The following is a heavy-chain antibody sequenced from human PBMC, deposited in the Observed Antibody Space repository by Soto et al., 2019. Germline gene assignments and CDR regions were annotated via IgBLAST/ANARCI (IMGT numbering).Heavy chain of an antibody. V-gene: IGHV1-69*13. Sequence: VASVKVSCKASGGTFSSYAISWVRQAPGQGLEWMGGIIPIFGTANYAQKFQGRVTITADESTSTAYMELSSLRSEDTAVYYCARDYYDSSGYAYDAFDIWGQGTMVTVSS. CDR3: ARDYYDSSGYAYDAFDI. J-gene: IGHJ3*02. CDR1: GGTFSSYA. D-gene: IGHD3-22*01. CDR2: IIPIFGTA.